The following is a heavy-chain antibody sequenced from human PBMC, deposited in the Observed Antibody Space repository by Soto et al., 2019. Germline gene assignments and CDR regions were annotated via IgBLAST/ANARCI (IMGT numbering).Heavy chain of an antibody. CDR2: ISISSSTI. V-gene: IGHV3-48*02. CDR3: ARRGGRDWYIDY. Sequence: EVQLVESGGGLVQPGGSLRLSCAASGVTFRSYSMNWVRQAPGKGLEWVSYISISSSTIYYADSVKGRFTISRDNAKNLLYLQMNALRDEDTAVYYCARRGGRDWYIDYWVQETLVTVSS. D-gene: IGHD3-9*01. J-gene: IGHJ4*02. CDR1: GVTFRSYS.